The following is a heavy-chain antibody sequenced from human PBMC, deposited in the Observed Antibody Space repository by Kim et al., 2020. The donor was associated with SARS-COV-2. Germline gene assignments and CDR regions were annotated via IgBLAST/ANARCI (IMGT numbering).Heavy chain of an antibody. V-gene: IGHV4-59*01. CDR2: IYYSGST. Sequence: SETLSLTCTVSGGSISSYYWSWIRQPPGKGLEWIGYIYYSGSTNYNPSLKSRVTISVDTSKNQFSLKLSSVTAADTAVYYCARGKWFSGQNYYYYGMDVWGQGTTVTVAS. J-gene: IGHJ6*02. CDR3: ARGKWFSGQNYYYYGMDV. D-gene: IGHD3-10*01. CDR1: GGSISSYY.